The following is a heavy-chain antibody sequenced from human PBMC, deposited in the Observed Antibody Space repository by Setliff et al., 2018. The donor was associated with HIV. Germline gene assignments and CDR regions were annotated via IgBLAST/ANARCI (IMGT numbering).Heavy chain of an antibody. D-gene: IGHD3-10*01. V-gene: IGHV2-5*02. CDR1: STGVG. CDR2: IYWDDDV. Sequence: STGVGVGWVRQPPGEGLEWLALIYWDDDVRYKPSLKSRLTITKDTSKNQVDLTMSNMDPVDTATYFCVHVSYYREVYFDAWGQGILVTVSS. CDR3: VHVSYYREVYFDA. J-gene: IGHJ4*01.